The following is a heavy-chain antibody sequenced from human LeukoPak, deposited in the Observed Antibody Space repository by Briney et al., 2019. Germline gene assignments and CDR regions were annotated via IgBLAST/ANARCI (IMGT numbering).Heavy chain of an antibody. CDR1: GFTFSSYA. CDR2: ISYDGSNK. D-gene: IGHD5-18*01. V-gene: IGHV3-30-3*01. Sequence: GGSLRLSCAASGFTFSSYAMHWVRQAPGKGLEWVAVISYDGSNKYYADSVKGRFTISRDNSKNTLYLQMNSLRAEDTAVYYCARGGTDMVFPWDYWGQGTLVTVSS. J-gene: IGHJ4*02. CDR3: ARGGTDMVFPWDY.